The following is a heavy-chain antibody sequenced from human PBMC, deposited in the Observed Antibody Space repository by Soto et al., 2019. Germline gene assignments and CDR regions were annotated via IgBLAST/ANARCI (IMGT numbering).Heavy chain of an antibody. J-gene: IGHJ6*02. V-gene: IGHV1-3*01. CDR3: AREPIMDIVVVVYYGMDV. D-gene: IGHD2-15*01. CDR2: INAGNGNT. CDR1: GYTFTSYA. Sequence: ASVKVSCKASGYTFTSYAMHWVRQAPGQRLEWMGWINAGNGNTKYSQKFQGRVTITRDTSASTAYMELSSLRSEDTAVYYCAREPIMDIVVVVYYGMDVWGQGTTVTVSS.